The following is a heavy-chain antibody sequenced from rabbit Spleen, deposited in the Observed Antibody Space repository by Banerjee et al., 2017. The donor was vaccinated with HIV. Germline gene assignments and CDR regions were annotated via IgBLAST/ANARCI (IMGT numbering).Heavy chain of an antibody. Sequence: QEQLKESGGGLVQPGGSLKLSCKASGFDFSRYGVSWVRQAPGKGLEWIGYIDPIFGTTYYASWAKGRFTCSKTSSTTVTLQMTSLTVADTATYFCARDTGSSFSSYGMDLWGPGTLVTVS. CDR1: GFDFSRYG. D-gene: IGHD8-1*01. CDR2: IDPIFGTT. CDR3: ARDTGSSFSSYGMDL. V-gene: IGHV1S39*01. J-gene: IGHJ6*01.